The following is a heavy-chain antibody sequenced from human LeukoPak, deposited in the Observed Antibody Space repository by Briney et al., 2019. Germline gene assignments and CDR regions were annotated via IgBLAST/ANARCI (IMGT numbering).Heavy chain of an antibody. D-gene: IGHD5-18*01. Sequence: GESLKISCQGYGYDFTSYWTGWVRQVPGKGLEWMGIVYPGDSDTTYSPSFQGQVTISADKSINTAYLQWSSLKASDTAVYYCARPGRDGGFSYGFDSWGRGTLVTVSS. CDR1: GYDFTSYW. CDR2: VYPGDSDT. CDR3: ARPGRDGGFSYGFDS. V-gene: IGHV5-51*01. J-gene: IGHJ5*01.